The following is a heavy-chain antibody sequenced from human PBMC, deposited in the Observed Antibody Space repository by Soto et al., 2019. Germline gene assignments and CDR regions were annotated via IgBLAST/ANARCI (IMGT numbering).Heavy chain of an antibody. CDR3: AKDWYFGGGRAGAFDI. V-gene: IGHV3-30-3*01. CDR2: ISYDASNK. J-gene: IGHJ3*02. Sequence: GGSLRLSCAASGFTFSSYAMHWVRQAPGKGLEWVAVISYDASNKYYADSVKGRFTISRDNSKNTLYLQMNSLRGEDTALYYCAKDWYFGGGRAGAFDIWGQGTMVTVSS. D-gene: IGHD3-9*01. CDR1: GFTFSSYA.